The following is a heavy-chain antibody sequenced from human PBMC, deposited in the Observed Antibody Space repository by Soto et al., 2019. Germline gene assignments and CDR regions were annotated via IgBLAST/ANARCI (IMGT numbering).Heavy chain of an antibody. CDR1: GGSISSSSYY. CDR3: ARHRTSMDV. CDR2: IYYSGST. J-gene: IGHJ6*02. V-gene: IGHV4-39*01. Sequence: SETLSLTCTVSGGSISSSSYYWGWIRQPPGKGLEWIGSIYYSGSTYYNPSLKSRVTISVDTSKNQFSLKLSSVTAADTAEYYCARHRTSMDVWGQGTTVTAP.